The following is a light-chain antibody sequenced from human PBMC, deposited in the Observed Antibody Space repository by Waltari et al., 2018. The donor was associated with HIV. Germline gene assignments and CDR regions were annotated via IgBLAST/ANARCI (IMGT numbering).Light chain of an antibody. CDR1: SSYVDTF. Sequence: QSALTQPHSVSGSPGQSLTISCTGTSSYVDTFVSWYQHHPGKAPKVIIYAVSKRPSGVPDRFSGSKSGNTAFLTISGLQAEDEADYHCCSHAGNLIFAFGTGTKVTVL. CDR2: AVS. V-gene: IGLV2-11*01. J-gene: IGLJ1*01. CDR3: CSHAGNLIFA.